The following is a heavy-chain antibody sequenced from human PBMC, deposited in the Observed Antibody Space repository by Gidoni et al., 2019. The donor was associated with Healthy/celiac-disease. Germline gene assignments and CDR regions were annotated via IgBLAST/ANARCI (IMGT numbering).Heavy chain of an antibody. Sequence: QVQLQESGPGLVKPSEPLSLTCPVPGGSISSYSWRWSRQPQGKGLEWMGYIYYSGSTNYNPSLKSRVTISVDTSKNQFSLKLSSVTAADTAVYYCARGQTQPGGGGMDVWGQGTTVTVSS. CDR3: ARGQTQPGGGGMDV. CDR2: IYYSGST. D-gene: IGHD2-2*01. CDR1: GGSISSYS. J-gene: IGHJ6*02. V-gene: IGHV4-59*01.